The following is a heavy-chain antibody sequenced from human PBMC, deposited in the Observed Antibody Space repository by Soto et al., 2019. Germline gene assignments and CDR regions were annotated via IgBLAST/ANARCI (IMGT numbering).Heavy chain of an antibody. Sequence: QVQLVQSGAEVKKPGASVKVSCKASGYTFTNYDIHWVRQATGQGLEWMGWMNPDSGNTGQSKQFQGRVTRTRDTSTSTAYMEMSSLRAEDTAVYYCARGRLRRTWFDPWGQGTLVSVSS. J-gene: IGHJ5*02. D-gene: IGHD3-3*01. CDR3: ARGRLRRTWFDP. CDR1: GYTFTNYD. V-gene: IGHV1-8*01. CDR2: MNPDSGNT.